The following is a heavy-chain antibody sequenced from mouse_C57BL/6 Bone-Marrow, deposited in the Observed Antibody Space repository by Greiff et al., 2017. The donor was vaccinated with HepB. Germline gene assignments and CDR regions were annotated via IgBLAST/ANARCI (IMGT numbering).Heavy chain of an antibody. J-gene: IGHJ2*01. CDR3: ARSIYYYGSSYYFDY. V-gene: IGHV1-63*01. CDR2: IYPGGGYT. D-gene: IGHD1-1*01. Sequence: VQLQESGAELVRPGTSVKMSCKASGYTFTNYWIGWAKQRPGHGLEWIGDIYPGGGYTNYNEKFKGKATLTADQSSSTAYMQFSSLTSEDSAIYYWARSIYYYGSSYYFDYGGQGTTLTVSA. CDR1: GYTFTNYW.